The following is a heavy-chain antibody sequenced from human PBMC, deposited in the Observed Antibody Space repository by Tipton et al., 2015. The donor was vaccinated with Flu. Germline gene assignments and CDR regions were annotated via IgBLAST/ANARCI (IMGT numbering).Heavy chain of an antibody. CDR1: GGSISSHY. J-gene: IGHJ3*02. CDR2: IYYSGSI. CDR3: AREWGDAFDI. D-gene: IGHD3-16*01. V-gene: IGHV4-59*11. Sequence: LRLSCTVSGGSISSHYWSWIRQPPGKGLEWIGYIYYSGSISYNPSLKSRVTISVDTSKNQFSLRLSSVTAADTAVYYCAREWGDAFDIWGQGTMVTVSS.